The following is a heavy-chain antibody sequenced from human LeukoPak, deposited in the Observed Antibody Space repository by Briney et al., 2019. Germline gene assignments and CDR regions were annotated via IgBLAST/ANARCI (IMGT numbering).Heavy chain of an antibody. CDR3: ARDAAAGTPYYGMDV. J-gene: IGHJ6*04. CDR2: ISSSSSYI. Sequence: GGSLRLSCAASGFTFSSYSMNWVRQAPGKGLEWVSSISSSSSYIYYADSVKGRFTISRDNAKNSLYLQMNSLRAEDTAVYYCARDAAAGTPYYGMDVWGKGTTVTVSS. V-gene: IGHV3-21*01. CDR1: GFTFSSYS. D-gene: IGHD6-13*01.